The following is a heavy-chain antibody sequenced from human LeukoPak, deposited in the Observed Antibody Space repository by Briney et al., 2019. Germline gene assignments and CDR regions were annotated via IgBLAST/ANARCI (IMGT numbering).Heavy chain of an antibody. CDR2: INPSGGST. Sequence: GASVKVSCKASGYTFTSYYMHWVRQVPGQGLEWMGIINPSGGSTSYAQKFQGRVTMTRDMSTSTVYMELSSLRSEDTAVYYCARQTSSGWVTYNWFDPWGQGTLVTVSS. CDR3: ARQTSSGWVTYNWFDP. CDR1: GYTFTSYY. J-gene: IGHJ5*02. D-gene: IGHD6-19*01. V-gene: IGHV1-46*01.